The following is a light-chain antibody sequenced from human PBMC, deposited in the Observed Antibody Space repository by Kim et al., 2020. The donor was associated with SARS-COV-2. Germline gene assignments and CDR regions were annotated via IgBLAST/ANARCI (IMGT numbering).Light chain of an antibody. Sequence: VSPGDRVPLSWGASQSVSRNLAWYQQKPGQAPRLLIYATFTRAPGNPSRFSWPGSGTELTLTLSSLQSADFAVYYCQQYNTRPPYTFGQGPKLEI. CDR1: QSVSRN. CDR2: ATF. CDR3: QQYNTRPPYT. V-gene: IGKV3-15*01. J-gene: IGKJ2*01.